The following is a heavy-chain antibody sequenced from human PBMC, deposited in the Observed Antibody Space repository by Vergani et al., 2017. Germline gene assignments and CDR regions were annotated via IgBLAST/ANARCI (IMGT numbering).Heavy chain of an antibody. J-gene: IGHJ4*02. CDR2: IWYDGSNK. Sequence: QVQLVESGGGVVQPGRSLRLSCAASGFTFSSYGMHWVRQAPGKGLEWVAVIWYDGSNKYYADSVKGRFTISRDDSKSIAYLQMNSLKTEDTAVYYCNAYYYDSSGYYLPLNYFDYWGQGTLVTVSS. D-gene: IGHD3-22*01. CDR1: GFTFSSYG. V-gene: IGHV3-33*01. CDR3: NAYYYDSSGYYLPLNYFDY.